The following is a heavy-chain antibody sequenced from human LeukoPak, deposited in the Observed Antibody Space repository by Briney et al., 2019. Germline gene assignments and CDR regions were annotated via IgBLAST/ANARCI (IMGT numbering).Heavy chain of an antibody. CDR3: AREGEKADGYNHGLDR. J-gene: IGHJ4*02. Sequence: GGSLRLSCAASGFIFSFYCMHWVRQAPGKGPMWVSRICPDGTGISYADSVKARFTTSRDNAKNTVYLQMNNLRSEDTAVYFCAREGEKADGYNHGLDRWGQRTLVTVSS. CDR2: ICPDGTGI. CDR1: GFIFSFYC. D-gene: IGHD5-24*01. V-gene: IGHV3-74*01.